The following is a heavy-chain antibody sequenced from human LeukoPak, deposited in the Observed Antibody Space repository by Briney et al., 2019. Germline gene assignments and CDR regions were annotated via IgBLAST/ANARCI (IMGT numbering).Heavy chain of an antibody. CDR2: IYSGGST. V-gene: IGHV3-53*01. CDR1: GFTVSSNY. J-gene: IGHJ4*02. D-gene: IGHD1-1*01. Sequence: GGSLRLSCAASGFTVSSNYMSWVRQAPGKGLEWVSVIYSGGSTYYADSVKGRFTISRDNSENTLYLQMNSLRAEDTAVYYCARNWNDEFFDYWGQGTLVTVSS. CDR3: ARNWNDEFFDY.